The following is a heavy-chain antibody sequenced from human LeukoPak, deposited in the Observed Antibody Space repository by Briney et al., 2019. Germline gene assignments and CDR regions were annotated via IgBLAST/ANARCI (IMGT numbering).Heavy chain of an antibody. J-gene: IGHJ5*02. CDR2: INPNSGGT. D-gene: IGHD3-22*01. V-gene: IGHV1-2*02. CDR3: ARDLWDYYDSSGHWFDP. CDR1: GYTFTGYY. Sequence: ASVKVSCKASGYTFTGYYMHWVRQAPGQGLEWMGWINPNSGGTNYAQKFQGRVTMTRDTSISTAYMELSRLRSDDTAVYYCARDLWDYYDSSGHWFDPWGQGTLVTVSS.